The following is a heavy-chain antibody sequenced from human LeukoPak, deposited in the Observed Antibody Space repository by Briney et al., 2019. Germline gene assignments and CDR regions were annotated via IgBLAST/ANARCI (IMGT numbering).Heavy chain of an antibody. V-gene: IGHV1-2*02. CDR2: MKPDSGGT. J-gene: IGHJ4*02. Sequence: ASVTVSCKASGYTFSGYYIHWVRQAPGQGLEWTGWMKPDSGGTIYAQKFQGRITMTRDTSISTAFMELSSLTSDDTAVYYCARDQECQLLYFYFDSWGQGTLVTVSS. CDR3: ARDQECQLLYFYFDS. CDR1: GYTFSGYY. D-gene: IGHD2-2*02.